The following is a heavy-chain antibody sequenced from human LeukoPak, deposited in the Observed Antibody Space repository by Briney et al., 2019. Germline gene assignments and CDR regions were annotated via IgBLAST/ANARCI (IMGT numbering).Heavy chain of an antibody. CDR3: AREGYCSNISCYDGPTDY. J-gene: IGHJ4*02. CDR1: AFTFSTYW. CDR2: IKEDGSEK. V-gene: IGHV3-7*01. D-gene: IGHD2-2*01. Sequence: PGGSLRLSCAASAFTFSTYWMSWVRQAPGKGLEWVANIKEDGSEKYYVDSVKGRFTISRDNANNSLYLQMNSLRAEDTAIYYCAREGYCSNISCYDGPTDYWGQGTLVTVS.